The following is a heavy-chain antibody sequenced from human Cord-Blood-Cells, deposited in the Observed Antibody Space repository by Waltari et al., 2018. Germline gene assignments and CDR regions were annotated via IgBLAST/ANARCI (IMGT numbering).Heavy chain of an antibody. CDR2: INHSGST. D-gene: IGHD3-3*01. CDR3: ARGFGLVRYGMDV. Sequence: QVQLQQWGAGLLKPSETLSPTCAVYGGSFSGYYWSWIRQPPGKGREWIGEINHSGSTNYNPSLKSRVTISVDTSKNQFSLKLSSVTAADTAVYYCARGFGLVRYGMDVWGQGTTVTVSS. J-gene: IGHJ6*02. CDR1: GGSFSGYY. V-gene: IGHV4-34*01.